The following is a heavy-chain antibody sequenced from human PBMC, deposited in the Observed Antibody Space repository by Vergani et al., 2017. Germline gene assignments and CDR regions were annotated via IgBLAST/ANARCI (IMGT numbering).Heavy chain of an antibody. J-gene: IGHJ4*02. CDR2: ISGSGGST. CDR1: GFTFSSYA. V-gene: IGHV3-23*01. D-gene: IGHD6-6*01. Sequence: EVQLLESGGGLVQPGGSLRLSCAASGFTFSSYAMSWVRQAPGKGLEWVSAISGSGGSTYYADSVKGRFTISRDNSKNTLYLQMNSLRAEDKAVYYCAKDQIEYSSSSPFDYWGQGTLVTVSS. CDR3: AKDQIEYSSSSPFDY.